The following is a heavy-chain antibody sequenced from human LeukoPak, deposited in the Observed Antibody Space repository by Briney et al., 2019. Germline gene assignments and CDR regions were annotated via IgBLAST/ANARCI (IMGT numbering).Heavy chain of an antibody. CDR3: ASDHYYGSGGYPSDF. D-gene: IGHD3-10*01. Sequence: SVKVSCKASGGTFSSYAISWVRQAPGQGLEWMGRIIPIFGTADYAQNFQGRVTITTDESTTTAYMELSSLTSEDTAVYYCASDHYYGSGGYPSDFWGQGTLVTVSS. J-gene: IGHJ4*02. V-gene: IGHV1-69*05. CDR2: IIPIFGTA. CDR1: GGTFSSYA.